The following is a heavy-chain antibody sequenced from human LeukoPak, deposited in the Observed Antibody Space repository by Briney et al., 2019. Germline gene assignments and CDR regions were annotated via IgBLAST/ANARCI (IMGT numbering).Heavy chain of an antibody. CDR3: ARDHSGYDP. D-gene: IGHD5-12*01. J-gene: IGHJ5*02. V-gene: IGHV1-2*02. CDR2: INPNSGGT. CDR1: GYTFTGYY. Sequence: ASVKVSCKASGYTFTGYYIHWVRQAPGQGLEWMGRINPNSGGTNYAQKFQGRVTMTRDTSISTAYMELTRLRSNDTAVYYCARDHSGYDPWGQGTLVTVSS.